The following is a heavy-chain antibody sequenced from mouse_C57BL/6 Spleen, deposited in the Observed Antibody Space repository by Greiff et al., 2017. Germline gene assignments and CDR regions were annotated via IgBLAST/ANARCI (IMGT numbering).Heavy chain of an antibody. D-gene: IGHD2-4*01. CDR1: GYTFTSYW. Sequence: QLQQPGTELVKPGASVKLSCKASGYTFTSYWMHWVKQRPGQGLEWIGNINPSNGGTNYNEKFKSKATLSVDKSSSTAYMQLSSLTSEDSAVYYCARSDYDGSWFAYWGQGTLVTVSA. CDR3: ARSDYDGSWFAY. V-gene: IGHV1-53*01. CDR2: INPSNGGT. J-gene: IGHJ3*01.